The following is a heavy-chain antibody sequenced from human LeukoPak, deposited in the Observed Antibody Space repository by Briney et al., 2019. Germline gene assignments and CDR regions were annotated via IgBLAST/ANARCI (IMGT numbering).Heavy chain of an antibody. CDR1: GFTFSSYS. CDR2: ISGSGGST. CDR3: AKDRWYYGSGSYPFDY. J-gene: IGHJ4*02. Sequence: GGSLRLSCAASGFTFSSYSMNWVRQAPGKGLEWVSAISGSGGSTYYADSVKGRFTISRDNSKNTLYLQMNSLRAEDTAVYYCAKDRWYYGSGSYPFDYWGQGTLVTVSS. D-gene: IGHD3-10*01. V-gene: IGHV3-23*01.